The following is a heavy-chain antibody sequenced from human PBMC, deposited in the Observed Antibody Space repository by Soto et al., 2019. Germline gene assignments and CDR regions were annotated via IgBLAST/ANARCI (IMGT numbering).Heavy chain of an antibody. D-gene: IGHD3-16*01. CDR2: IWYDGSNK. CDR1: GFTFSLYG. Sequence: VQLVESGGGVVQPGRSLRLSCAASGFTFSLYGMHWVRQAPGKGLEWVAVIWYDGSNKFYADSVKGRFTISRDNSKNTLYLQMNSLRDEDTAVYYCARGLRGISFYGMDVWRQGTTVIVSS. CDR3: ARGLRGISFYGMDV. V-gene: IGHV3-33*01. J-gene: IGHJ6*02.